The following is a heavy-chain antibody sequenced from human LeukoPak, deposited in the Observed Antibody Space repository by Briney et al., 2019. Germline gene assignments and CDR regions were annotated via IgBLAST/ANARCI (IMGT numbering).Heavy chain of an antibody. J-gene: IGHJ4*02. V-gene: IGHV3-53*01. D-gene: IGHD4-11*01. Sequence: GGSLRLSCAASGFTVSSNYMSWVRQAPGKGLEWVSVIYSGGSTYYADSVKGRFTISRDNSKNTLYLQMNSLRAEDTAVYYCARWHGLQSLDYWGLGTLVTVSS. CDR3: ARWHGLQSLDY. CDR2: IYSGGST. CDR1: GFTVSSNY.